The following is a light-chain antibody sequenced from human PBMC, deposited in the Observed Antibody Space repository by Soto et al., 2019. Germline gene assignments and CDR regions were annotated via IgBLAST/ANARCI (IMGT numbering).Light chain of an antibody. Sequence: QSVLTQPPSASGSPGQSVTISCSGTSSDVGGYDSVSWYQHHPGKVPKLIIFDVDKWPSWVPDRYSGFKSGNTPSLTVSGLRAEDEADYYCSSYAGSNTFVFGTGTKVTVL. CDR3: SSYAGSNTFV. V-gene: IGLV2-8*01. J-gene: IGLJ1*01. CDR1: SSDVGGYDS. CDR2: DVD.